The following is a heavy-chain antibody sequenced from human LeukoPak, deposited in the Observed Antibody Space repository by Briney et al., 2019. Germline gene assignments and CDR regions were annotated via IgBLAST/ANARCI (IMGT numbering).Heavy chain of an antibody. D-gene: IGHD2-21*02. V-gene: IGHV4-59*12. Sequence: PSETLSLTCTVSGGSISSYYWSWIRQPPGKGLEWIGYIYHSGSTYYNPSLKSRVTISVDRSKNQFSLKLSSVTAADTAVYYCARVDFCGGDCYFFDYWGQGTLVTVSS. CDR1: GGSISSYY. CDR2: IYHSGST. J-gene: IGHJ4*02. CDR3: ARVDFCGGDCYFFDY.